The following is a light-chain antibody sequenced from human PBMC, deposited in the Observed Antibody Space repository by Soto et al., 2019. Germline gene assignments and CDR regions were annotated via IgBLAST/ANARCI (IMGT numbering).Light chain of an antibody. CDR1: SSDVGGYKY. CDR3: CSYAGCYV. J-gene: IGLJ1*01. V-gene: IGLV2-11*01. CDR2: DVS. Sequence: QSALAQPRSVSGSPGQTVTISCTGTSSDVGGYKYVSWYQQHPGKAPKLTIYDVSKRPSGVPDRFSGSKSGNTASLTISGLQTEDEADYQCCSYAGCYVFGTGTKVTVL.